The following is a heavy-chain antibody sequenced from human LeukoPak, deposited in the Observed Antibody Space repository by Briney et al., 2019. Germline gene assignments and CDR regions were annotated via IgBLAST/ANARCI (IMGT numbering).Heavy chain of an antibody. D-gene: IGHD6-6*01. CDR3: ARRTGSSMGSYYSYYMDV. CDR2: TYYRSKWSN. Sequence: SQTLSLTCAISGDSVSSNSATWNWIRQSPSRGLEWLGRTYYRSKWSNDYAVSVKSRITINPDTSKNQFSLQLNSVTPEDTAVYYCARRTGSSMGSYYSYYMDVWDSGTTVTVSS. CDR1: GDSVSSNSAT. V-gene: IGHV6-1*01. J-gene: IGHJ6*03.